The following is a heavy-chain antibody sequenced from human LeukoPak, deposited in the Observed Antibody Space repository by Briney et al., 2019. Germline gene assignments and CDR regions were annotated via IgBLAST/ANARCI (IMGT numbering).Heavy chain of an antibody. CDR1: GFTFSSYE. J-gene: IGHJ5*02. V-gene: IGHV3-48*03. Sequence: GGSLRLSCAASGFTFSSYEMNWVRQAPGKGLEWVSYISSSGSTIYYADSVKGRFTISRDNSKNTLYLQMNSLRAEDTAVYYCARDRLDSSGYYYPWFDPWGQGTLVTVSS. CDR2: ISSSGSTI. CDR3: ARDRLDSSGYYYPWFDP. D-gene: IGHD3-22*01.